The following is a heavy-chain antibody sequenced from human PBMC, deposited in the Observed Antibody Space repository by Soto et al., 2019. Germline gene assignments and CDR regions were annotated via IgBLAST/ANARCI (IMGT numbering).Heavy chain of an antibody. J-gene: IGHJ5*02. CDR2: IIPIFGTA. V-gene: IGHV1-69*01. Sequence: QVQLVQSGAEVKKPGSSVKVSCKASGGTFSSYAISWVRQAPEQGLEWMGGIIPIFGTANYAQKFQGRVTIAVDESTSTANMELCSLRSEYAAVYYCARARGRLLWFGVPRSNWFDTWGQGTMVTVSS. CDR1: GGTFSSYA. CDR3: ARARGRLLWFGVPRSNWFDT. D-gene: IGHD3-10*01.